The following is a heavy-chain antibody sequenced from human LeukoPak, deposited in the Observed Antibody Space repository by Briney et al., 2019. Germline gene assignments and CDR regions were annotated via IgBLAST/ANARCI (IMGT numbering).Heavy chain of an antibody. CDR2: INHSGST. CDR1: GGSFSGYY. V-gene: IGHV4-34*01. Sequence: SETLSLTCAVYGGSFSGYYWSWLRQPPGKGLEWIGEINHSGSTNYNPSLKSRVTISVDTSKNQFSLKLSSVTAADTAVYYCARQFPVVAYWYFDLWGRGTLVTVSS. D-gene: IGHD2-15*01. CDR3: ARQFPVVAYWYFDL. J-gene: IGHJ2*01.